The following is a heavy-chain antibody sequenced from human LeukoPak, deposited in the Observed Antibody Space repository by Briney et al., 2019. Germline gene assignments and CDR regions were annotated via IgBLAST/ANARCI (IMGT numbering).Heavy chain of an antibody. D-gene: IGHD3-9*01. J-gene: IGHJ4*02. CDR3: ARGGARYYDILTGYYTEPFDY. Sequence: SETLSLTCTVSGGSLSSYYWSWIRQPPGKGLEWIGYIYYSGSTNYNPSLKSRVTISVDTSKNQFSLKLSSVTAADTAVYYCARGGARYYDILTGYYTEPFDYWGQGTLVTVSS. V-gene: IGHV4-59*01. CDR1: GGSLSSYY. CDR2: IYYSGST.